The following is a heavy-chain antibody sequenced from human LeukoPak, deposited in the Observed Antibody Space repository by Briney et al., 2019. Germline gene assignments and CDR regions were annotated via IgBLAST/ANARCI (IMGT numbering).Heavy chain of an antibody. CDR2: ISGSGGST. Sequence: GVLRLSCAASGFTFSSYAMSWVRQAPGKGLEWVSAISGSGGSTYYADSVKGRFTISRDNSKNTLYLQTNSLRAEDTAVYYCARGPYSAISGWYGDWFDPWGQGTLVTVSS. CDR3: ARGPYSAISGWYGDWFDP. CDR1: GFTFSSYA. V-gene: IGHV3-23*01. J-gene: IGHJ5*02. D-gene: IGHD6-19*01.